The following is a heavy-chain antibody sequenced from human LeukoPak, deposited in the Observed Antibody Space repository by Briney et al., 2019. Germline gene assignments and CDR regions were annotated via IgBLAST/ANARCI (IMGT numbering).Heavy chain of an antibody. Sequence: GSLRLSCAASGFTFRSYAMSWVRQAPGKGLEWVSAISSSGGSTYHADSVRGRFTISRDNSKNTQYLQMNSLRAEDTAVYYCAPRSGYDSHWGQGTLVTVSS. CDR3: APRSGYDSH. CDR1: GFTFRSYA. V-gene: IGHV3-23*01. CDR2: ISSSGGST. D-gene: IGHD5-12*01. J-gene: IGHJ4*02.